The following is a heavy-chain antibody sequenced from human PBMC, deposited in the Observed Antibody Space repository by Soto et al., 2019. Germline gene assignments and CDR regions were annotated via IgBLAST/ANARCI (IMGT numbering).Heavy chain of an antibody. CDR1: GFSFSSHW. CDR3: ARDDTHWAY. V-gene: IGHV3-7*01. D-gene: IGHD7-27*01. Sequence: EVQLVESGGGLVQPGGSLRLSCAASGFSFSSHWMSWVRQAPGKGLEWVANIKQDGSETQYVDSVKGRFTISRDNAQNSLYLQMNSRRADDTAVDYCARDDTHWAYWGQGTLVTVSS. CDR2: IKQDGSET. J-gene: IGHJ4*02.